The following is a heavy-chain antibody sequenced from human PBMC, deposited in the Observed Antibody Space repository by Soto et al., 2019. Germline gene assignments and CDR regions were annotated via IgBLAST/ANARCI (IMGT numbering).Heavy chain of an antibody. CDR3: ATSEEGYCSGGACYSSDY. J-gene: IGHJ4*01. V-gene: IGHV4-39*01. CDR1: GFSISSSSYY. CDR2: IFYSGST. D-gene: IGHD2-15*01. Sequence: SETLSLTCSVSGFSISSSSYYWGWIRQPPGKGLEWIGGIFYSGSTYYNPSLKSRVTISVDTSQNQFSLKLSSVTAADTAVYYCATSEEGYCSGGACYSSDYWGHGTLVTAPQ.